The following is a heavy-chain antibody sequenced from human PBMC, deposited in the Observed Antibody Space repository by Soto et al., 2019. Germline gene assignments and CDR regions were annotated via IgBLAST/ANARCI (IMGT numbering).Heavy chain of an antibody. D-gene: IGHD3-3*01. J-gene: IGHJ4*02. Sequence: ASVKVSCKASGGTFSSYAISWVRQAPGQGLEWMGWINPNNGGTNYAQKFQGRVTMTRDTSISTAYMDLSRLRSDDTAVYYCAMQSGGVVYWGQGTLVTVSS. CDR2: INPNNGGT. CDR1: GGTFSSYA. V-gene: IGHV1-2*02. CDR3: AMQSGGVVY.